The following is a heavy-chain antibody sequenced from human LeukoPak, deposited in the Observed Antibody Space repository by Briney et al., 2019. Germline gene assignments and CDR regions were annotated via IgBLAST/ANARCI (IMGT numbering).Heavy chain of an antibody. CDR2: INLNSGGT. D-gene: IGHD2-15*01. V-gene: IGHV1-2*02. J-gene: IGHJ4*02. CDR3: ARVTCSGGSCYSSYFDY. CDR1: GYTFTAYY. Sequence: ASVKVSCKASGYTFTAYYMHWVRQAPGQGLEWMGWINLNSGGTNYAQKFQGRVIMTRDTSITTAYMELSRLRSDDTAVYYCARVTCSGGSCYSSYFDYWGQGTLVTVSS.